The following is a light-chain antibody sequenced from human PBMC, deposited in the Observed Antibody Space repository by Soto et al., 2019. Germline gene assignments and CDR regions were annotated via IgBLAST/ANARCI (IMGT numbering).Light chain of an antibody. J-gene: IGKJ4*01. Sequence: EIVLTQSPTTLSLSPGERATLSCRASQSVSSYFAWYQQQPGQAPRLLIYDASTRAAGIPSRFSGSGSGTAFTLTISSLEPDDVAVYYCQQRSDWPLTFGGGTKVEIK. CDR2: DAS. V-gene: IGKV3-11*01. CDR1: QSVSSY. CDR3: QQRSDWPLT.